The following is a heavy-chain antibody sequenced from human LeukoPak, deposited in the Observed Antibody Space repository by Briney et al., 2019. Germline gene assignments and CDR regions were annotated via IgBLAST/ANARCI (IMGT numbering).Heavy chain of an antibody. D-gene: IGHD3-3*01. Sequence: GGSLRLSCAASGFTFSSHWMSWVRQAPGKGLEWVSYISSSGSTIYYADSVKGRFTISRDNAKNSLYLQMNSLRAEDTAVYYCARVGRNHQFGVVFDYWGQGTLVTVSS. CDR3: ARVGRNHQFGVVFDY. V-gene: IGHV3-48*04. CDR2: ISSSGSTI. CDR1: GFTFSSHW. J-gene: IGHJ4*02.